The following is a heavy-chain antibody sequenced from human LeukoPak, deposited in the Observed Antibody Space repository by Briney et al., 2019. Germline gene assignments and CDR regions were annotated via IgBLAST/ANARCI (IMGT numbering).Heavy chain of an antibody. V-gene: IGHV3-30*18. CDR1: GFTFSSYG. Sequence: GRSLRLSCAASGFTFSSYGMHWVRQAPGKGLEWVAVISYDGSNKYYADSVKGRFTISRDNSKNTLYLQMNSLRAEDTAVYYCAEDLAAYDSSGYYSVDYWGQGTLVTVSS. CDR2: ISYDGSNK. J-gene: IGHJ4*02. D-gene: IGHD3-22*01. CDR3: AEDLAAYDSSGYYSVDY.